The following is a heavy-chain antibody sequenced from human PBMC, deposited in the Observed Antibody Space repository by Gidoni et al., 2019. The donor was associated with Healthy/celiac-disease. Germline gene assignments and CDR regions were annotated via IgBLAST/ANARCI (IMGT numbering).Heavy chain of an antibody. D-gene: IGHD3-22*01. J-gene: IGHJ4*02. V-gene: IGHV3-9*01. CDR2: IRCYSGSI. Sequence: EVQLLESGGGLVQPGWSLLLSCAPSGFTFDDSAMHWVRQAPGQGLEWVSCIRCYSGSIGDADSVKGRFTISRDNAKNSLYLQMNSLRAEDTALYYCAKDSSLYYYDSSGYYFDYWGQGTLVTVSS. CDR3: AKDSSLYYYDSSGYYFDY. CDR1: GFTFDDSA.